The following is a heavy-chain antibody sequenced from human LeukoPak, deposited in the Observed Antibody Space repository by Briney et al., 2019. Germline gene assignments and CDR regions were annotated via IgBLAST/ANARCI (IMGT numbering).Heavy chain of an antibody. Sequence: SETLSLTCTVSGGSISSGGYYWSWIRQPPGKGLEWIGYIYHSGSTYYNPSLKSRVTISVDRSKNQFSLKLSSVTAADTVVYYCARDQGGYLFDYWGQGTLVTVSS. CDR3: ARDQGGYLFDY. CDR1: GGSISSGGYY. J-gene: IGHJ4*02. V-gene: IGHV4-30-2*01. D-gene: IGHD5-12*01. CDR2: IYHSGST.